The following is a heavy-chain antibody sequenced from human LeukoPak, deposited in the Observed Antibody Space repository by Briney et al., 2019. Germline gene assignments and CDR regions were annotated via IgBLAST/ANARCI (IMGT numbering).Heavy chain of an antibody. CDR2: IYYSGST. Sequence: SETLSLTCAVSGGSISSYYWGWIRQPPGKGLEWIGYIYYSGSTNYNPSLKSRVTISVDTSKNQFSLRLSSVTAADTAVYYCARGYAFDIWGQGTMVTVSS. CDR1: GGSISSYY. CDR3: ARGYAFDI. J-gene: IGHJ3*02. V-gene: IGHV4-59*01.